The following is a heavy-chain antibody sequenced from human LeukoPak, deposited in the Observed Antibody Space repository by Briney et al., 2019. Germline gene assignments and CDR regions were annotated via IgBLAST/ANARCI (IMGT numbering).Heavy chain of an antibody. Sequence: GGSLRLSCAASGFTFSNYGMNWVRQAPGKGLEWVSGISPSGDITYYADSVKGRFTTSRDNSKSTLFLQMNSLRAEDTAVYYCAKDGYTEWLGLYYFDYWGQGTLVTVSS. CDR2: ISPSGDIT. J-gene: IGHJ4*02. D-gene: IGHD6-19*01. CDR3: AKDGYTEWLGLYYFDY. V-gene: IGHV3-23*01. CDR1: GFTFSNYG.